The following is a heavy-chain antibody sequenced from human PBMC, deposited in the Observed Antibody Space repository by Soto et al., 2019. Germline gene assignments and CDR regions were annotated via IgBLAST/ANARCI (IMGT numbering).Heavy chain of an antibody. J-gene: IGHJ5*02. Sequence: QVQLQESGPGLVQASETLSLTCSISGGSMRGYHWNWIRQTPGKGVEWIGYLHNSGNPTYSSSLKSRAPISVDMSGKQSSLKLASVTAAETAVYWCARDPVDGYAFFDSWGQGVLVTVSS. D-gene: IGHD5-12*01. CDR1: GGSMRGYH. CDR2: LHNSGNP. CDR3: ARDPVDGYAFFDS. V-gene: IGHV4-59*01.